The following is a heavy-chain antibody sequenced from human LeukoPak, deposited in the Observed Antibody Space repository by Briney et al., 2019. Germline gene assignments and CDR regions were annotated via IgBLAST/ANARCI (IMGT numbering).Heavy chain of an antibody. CDR3: MKDPGRCDF. D-gene: IGHD2-15*01. CDR1: GFISRNYG. J-gene: IGHJ4*02. CDR2: LRNDESEI. V-gene: IGHV3-30*02. Sequence: GQTLRLSRAASGFISRNYGMHWVPQAPGKGLAWVTFLRNDESEILYADTVKRRYNISKDNSKNTIYRQISSLIEHDTALDSSMKDPGRCDFWGQGTQVTVSS.